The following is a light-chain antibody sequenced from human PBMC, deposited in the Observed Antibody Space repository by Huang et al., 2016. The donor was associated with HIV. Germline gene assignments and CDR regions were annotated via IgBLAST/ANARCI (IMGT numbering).Light chain of an antibody. CDR1: QSVNSY. Sequence: ETVLTQSPATLSLSPGERATLSCRASQSVNSYLAWYQPKPGQTPRLLIYDASNRATGIPARFSGSGSGTDFTLTISSLEPEDFAVYYCQQRKYWPPITFGQGTRLEIK. CDR3: QQRKYWPPIT. V-gene: IGKV3-11*01. J-gene: IGKJ5*01. CDR2: DAS.